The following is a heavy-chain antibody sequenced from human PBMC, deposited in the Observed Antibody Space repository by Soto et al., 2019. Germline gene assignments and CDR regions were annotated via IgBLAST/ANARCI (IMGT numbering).Heavy chain of an antibody. CDR3: ARVPSPMTTVFRVDY. J-gene: IGHJ4*02. CDR2: IYYSGST. V-gene: IGHV4-31*03. CDR1: GGSISSGGYY. Sequence: SETLSLTCTVSGGSISSGGYYWSWIRQHPGKGLEWIGYIYYSGSTYYNPSLKSRVTISVDTSKNQFSLKLSSVTAADTAVYYCARVPSPMTTVFRVDYWGQGTLVTVSS. D-gene: IGHD4-17*01.